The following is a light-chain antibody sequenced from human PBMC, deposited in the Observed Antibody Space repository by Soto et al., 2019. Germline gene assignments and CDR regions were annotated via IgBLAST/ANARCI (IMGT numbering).Light chain of an antibody. J-gene: IGLJ1*01. CDR1: ISNIGTNY. Sequence: QSVLTQPPSVSGTPGQRVTISCSGGISNIGTNYVHWFQQLPGTAPKVLSNRDNQRPSGVPDRFSGSKSGTSASLAISGLQYEDEDEYYCAAWDDTVRSYVFGTGTKLTVL. V-gene: IGLV1-47*01. CDR2: RDN. CDR3: AAWDDTVRSYV.